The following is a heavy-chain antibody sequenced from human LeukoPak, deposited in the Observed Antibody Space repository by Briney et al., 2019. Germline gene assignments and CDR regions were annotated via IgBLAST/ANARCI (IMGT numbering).Heavy chain of an antibody. V-gene: IGHV3-7*01. CDR1: GFTLSTYW. Sequence: GGSLRLSCEASGFTLSTYWMNWVRQVPGKGLDWVANINPDGSGKMYVDSVKGRFTIARDNADNSLSLQMNSLRAEDTAVYYCASWGAGGNSWGQGTLVTVSS. D-gene: IGHD3-16*01. J-gene: IGHJ4*02. CDR2: INPDGSGK. CDR3: ASWGAGGNS.